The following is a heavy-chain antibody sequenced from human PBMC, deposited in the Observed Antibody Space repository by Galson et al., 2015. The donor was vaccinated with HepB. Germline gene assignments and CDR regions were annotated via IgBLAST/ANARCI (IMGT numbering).Heavy chain of an antibody. V-gene: IGHV1-69*05. CDR1: GGTFSSYA. CDR2: IIPIFGTA. D-gene: IGHD6-13*01. Sequence: SVKVSCKASGGTFSSYAISWVRQAPGQGLEWMGGIIPIFGTANYAQKFQGRVTITRDTSISTAYMELSRLRSDDTAIYYCARELIAAAGSYYYGMDVWGQGTTVTVSS. J-gene: IGHJ6*02. CDR3: ARELIAAAGSYYYGMDV.